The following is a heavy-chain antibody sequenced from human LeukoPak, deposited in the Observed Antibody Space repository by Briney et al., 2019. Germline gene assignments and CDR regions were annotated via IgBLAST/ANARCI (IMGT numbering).Heavy chain of an antibody. CDR1: GGSISSYY. D-gene: IGHD3-3*01. CDR2: IYTSGST. CDR3: ARGAITIFGVVPLMDV. Sequence: KPSETLSLTCTVSGGSISSYYWSWIRQPAGKGLEWIGRIYTSGSTNYNPSLKSRVTISVDTSKNQFSLKLSSVTAADTAVYYCARGAITIFGVVPLMDVWGKGTTVTVSS. V-gene: IGHV4-4*07. J-gene: IGHJ6*03.